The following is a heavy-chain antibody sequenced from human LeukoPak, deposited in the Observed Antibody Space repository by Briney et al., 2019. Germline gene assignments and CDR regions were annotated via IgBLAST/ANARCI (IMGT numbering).Heavy chain of an antibody. CDR2: INLSGGST. CDR1: GYTLTELS. CDR3: ARGSTYYYDSSGYYPFDY. J-gene: IGHJ4*02. D-gene: IGHD3-22*01. V-gene: IGHV1-46*01. Sequence: GASVKVSCKVSGYTLTELSMHWVRQAPGQGLEWMGIINLSGGSTSYAQKFQGRVTMTRDMSTSTVYMELSSLRSEDTAVYYCARGSTYYYDSSGYYPFDYWGQGTLVTVSS.